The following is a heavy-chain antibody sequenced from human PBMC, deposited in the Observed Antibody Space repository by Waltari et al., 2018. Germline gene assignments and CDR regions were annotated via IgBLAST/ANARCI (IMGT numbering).Heavy chain of an antibody. V-gene: IGHV3-74*01. J-gene: IGHJ4*02. CDR1: GFTLSNLW. D-gene: IGHD1-1*01. Sequence: EVQRVESGGGLVQRGGSLRFSCVASGFTLSNLWMHWVHQAPGKGLVWVSRIKSDGSSARYADSVKGRFVVSRDNAKNTLYLEINSLGAEDTAVYYCARGGDDDNWYPGFFASLGQGTLVTVSS. CDR3: ARGGDDDNWYPGFFAS. CDR2: IKSDGSSA.